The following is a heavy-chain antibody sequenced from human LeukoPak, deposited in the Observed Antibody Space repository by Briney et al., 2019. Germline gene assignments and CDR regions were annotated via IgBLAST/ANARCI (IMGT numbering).Heavy chain of an antibody. D-gene: IGHD3-22*01. Sequence: GGSLRLSCAASGFTFSSYGMHWVRQAPGKGLEWVAFIRYDGSNKYYADSVKGRFTISRDNSKNTLYLQMNSLRAEGTAVYYCARVYYYDSSGYLNPFDYWGQGTLVTVSS. CDR3: ARVYYYDSSGYLNPFDY. V-gene: IGHV3-30*02. CDR1: GFTFSSYG. J-gene: IGHJ4*02. CDR2: IRYDGSNK.